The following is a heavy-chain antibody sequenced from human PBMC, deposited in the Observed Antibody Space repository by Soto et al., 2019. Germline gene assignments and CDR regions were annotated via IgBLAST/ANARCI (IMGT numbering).Heavy chain of an antibody. Sequence: GGSLRLPCAASGFTFSSYGMHWVRQAPGKGLEWVAVISYDGSNKYYADSVKGRFTISRDNSKNTLYLQMNSLRAEDTAVYYCAKDWGTGDLWNWGQGTLVTVSS. J-gene: IGHJ4*02. V-gene: IGHV3-30*18. CDR1: GFTFSSYG. CDR3: AKDWGTGDLWN. CDR2: ISYDGSNK. D-gene: IGHD7-27*01.